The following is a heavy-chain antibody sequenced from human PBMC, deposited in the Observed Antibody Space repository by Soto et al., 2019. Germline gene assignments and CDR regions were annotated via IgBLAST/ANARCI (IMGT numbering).Heavy chain of an antibody. CDR2: IDPSDSYT. CDR3: ARRVRWFGELFKGAFDI. CDR1: GYSFTSYW. Sequence: GESLKISCKGSGYSFTSYWISWVRQMPGKGLEWMGRIDPSDSYTNYSPSFQGHVTISADKSISTAYLQWSSLKASDTAMYYCARRVRWFGELFKGAFDIWGQGTMVTVSS. V-gene: IGHV5-10-1*01. D-gene: IGHD3-10*01. J-gene: IGHJ3*02.